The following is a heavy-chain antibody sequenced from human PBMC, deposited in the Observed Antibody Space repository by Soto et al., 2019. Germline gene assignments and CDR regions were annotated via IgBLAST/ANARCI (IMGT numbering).Heavy chain of an antibody. Sequence: SETLSLTCTVSGGSISSGGYYWSWIRQHPGKGLEWIGYIFYSGSTYYNPSLKSRVTISVDTSKSHFSLKLSSVTAADTAVYYCARGTIFSVYFDYWGQGTLVTVSS. CDR3: ARGTIFSVYFDY. V-gene: IGHV4-30-4*08. D-gene: IGHD1-7*01. CDR1: GGSISSGGYY. CDR2: IFYSGST. J-gene: IGHJ4*02.